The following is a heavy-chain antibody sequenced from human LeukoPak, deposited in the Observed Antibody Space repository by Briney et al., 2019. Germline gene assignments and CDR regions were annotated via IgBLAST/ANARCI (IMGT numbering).Heavy chain of an antibody. D-gene: IGHD5-24*01. Sequence: ASVKVSCKASGGTFSSYAISWVRQAPGQGLEWMGRIIPILGIANYAQKFQGRVTITADKSTSTAYMELSSLRSEDTVVYYCARRDGYNYYFDYWGQGTLVTVSS. J-gene: IGHJ4*02. V-gene: IGHV1-69*04. CDR1: GGTFSSYA. CDR3: ARRDGYNYYFDY. CDR2: IIPILGIA.